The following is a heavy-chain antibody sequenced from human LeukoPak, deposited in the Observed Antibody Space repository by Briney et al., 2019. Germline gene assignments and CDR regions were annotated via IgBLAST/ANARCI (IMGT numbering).Heavy chain of an antibody. CDR1: GFTFDDYA. Sequence: QSGGSLRLSCAASGFTFDDYAMHWVRQAPGKVLEGVSGISWNSGSIGYADSVKGRFTISRDNAKNSLYLQMNSLRAEDTALYYCAKGHYYYDSSASFDPWGQGTLVTVSS. CDR3: AKGHYYYDSSASFDP. V-gene: IGHV3-9*01. CDR2: ISWNSGSI. J-gene: IGHJ5*02. D-gene: IGHD3-22*01.